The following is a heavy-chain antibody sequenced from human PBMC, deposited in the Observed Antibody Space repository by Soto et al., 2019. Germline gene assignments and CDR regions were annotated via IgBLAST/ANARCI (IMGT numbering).Heavy chain of an antibody. D-gene: IGHD3-10*01. J-gene: IGHJ6*02. CDR2: ISSSSSYI. Sequence: NPGGSLRLSCAASGFTFSSYSMNWVRQAPGKGLEWVSSISSSSSYIYYADSVKGRFTISRDNAKNSLYLQMNSLRAEDTAVYYCARDPQRLLWFGELLPGPYYYGMDVWGQGTTVTVSS. CDR3: ARDPQRLLWFGELLPGPYYYGMDV. V-gene: IGHV3-21*01. CDR1: GFTFSSYS.